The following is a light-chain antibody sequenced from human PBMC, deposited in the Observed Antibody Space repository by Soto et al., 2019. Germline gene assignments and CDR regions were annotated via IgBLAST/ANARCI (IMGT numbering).Light chain of an antibody. CDR2: NTA. J-gene: IGLJ2*01. CDR1: TGAVTSGYY. Sequence: QTVVTQEPSLTVSPGGTVTLTCASSTGAVTSGYYPSWFQQKPGQAPRALIYNTANKHSWTPARFSGSLLGGKAALTLSGVQPEDEAKYYCLLYYGGAQNVVFGGGTKLTVL. V-gene: IGLV7-43*01. CDR3: LLYYGGAQNVV.